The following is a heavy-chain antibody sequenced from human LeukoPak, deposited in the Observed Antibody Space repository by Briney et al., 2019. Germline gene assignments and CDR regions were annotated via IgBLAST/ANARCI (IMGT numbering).Heavy chain of an antibody. V-gene: IGHV3-43*02. CDR1: GFTFDDYA. J-gene: IGHJ6*03. D-gene: IGHD3-9*01. CDR3: AKVGFDYYYYYYYMDV. Sequence: GGSLRLSCAASGFTFDDYAMHWVRQAPGKGLEWVSLISGDGSSTYYADSVKGRFTISRDNSKNSLYLQMNSLRTEDTALYYCAKVGFDYYYYYYYMDVWGKGTTVTVSS. CDR2: ISGDGSST.